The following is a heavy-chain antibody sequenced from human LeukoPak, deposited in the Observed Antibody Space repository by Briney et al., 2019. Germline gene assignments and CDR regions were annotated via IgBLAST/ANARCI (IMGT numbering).Heavy chain of an antibody. J-gene: IGHJ4*02. Sequence: GGSLRLSCAASGFTFHIYAMNWVRQAPGKGLEWVSVIHSGGNAYYADSVRGRFTISRDSSKNTLYLQMNTLGVEDTAVYYCARALVGATIGYFDFWGQGTLVTVSS. CDR2: IHSGGNA. D-gene: IGHD1-26*01. CDR3: ARALVGATIGYFDF. V-gene: IGHV3-23*03. CDR1: GFTFHIYA.